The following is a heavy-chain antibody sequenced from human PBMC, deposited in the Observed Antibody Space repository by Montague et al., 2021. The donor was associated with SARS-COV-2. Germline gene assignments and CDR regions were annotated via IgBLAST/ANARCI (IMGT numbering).Heavy chain of an antibody. CDR1: GDSMNNYY. D-gene: IGHD6-13*01. CDR2: INYSGST. Sequence: SETLSLTCTVSGDSMNNYYWSWIRQPAGKGLEWIGYINYSGSTHXNPSRRSRVTLSKDTSKNQFSLGLTAVTAADTAMYFCARAPIYRSSWYAYFDYWGQGTLFTDS. CDR3: ARAPIYRSSWYAYFDY. V-gene: IGHV4-59*01. J-gene: IGHJ4*02.